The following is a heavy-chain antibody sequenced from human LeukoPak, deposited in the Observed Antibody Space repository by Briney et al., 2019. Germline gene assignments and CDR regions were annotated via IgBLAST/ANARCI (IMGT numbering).Heavy chain of an antibody. V-gene: IGHV3-30*02. D-gene: IGHD2-15*01. J-gene: IGHJ4*02. CDR1: GFRFGGFW. CDR3: AKEHCSGGSCYFHYFDY. Sequence: PGGSLRLSCEASGFRFGGFWMNWVRQAPGKGLEWVAFIRYDGSNKYYADSVRGRFTISRDNSKNTLYLQMNSLRAEDTAVYYCAKEHCSGGSCYFHYFDYWGQGTLVTVSS. CDR2: IRYDGSNK.